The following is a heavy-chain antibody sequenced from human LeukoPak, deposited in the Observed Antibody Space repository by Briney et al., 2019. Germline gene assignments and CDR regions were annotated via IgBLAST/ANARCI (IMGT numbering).Heavy chain of an antibody. V-gene: IGHV3-72*01. Sequence: GGSLRPSCAASGFTFSDHYTDWVRQAPGKGLEWVGRTRNKANSYTTEYAASVKGRFTISRDDSKNSLYLQMNSLKTEDTAVYYCAREGSGWSGGFGAFDIWGQGTMVTVSS. J-gene: IGHJ3*02. CDR1: GFTFSDHY. CDR2: TRNKANSYTT. D-gene: IGHD6-19*01. CDR3: AREGSGWSGGFGAFDI.